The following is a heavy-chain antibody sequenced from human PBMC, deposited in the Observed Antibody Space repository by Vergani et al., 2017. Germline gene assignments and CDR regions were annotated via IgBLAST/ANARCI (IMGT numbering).Heavy chain of an antibody. CDR2: IDRNYGVK. CDR1: GFTFQAFA. J-gene: IGHJ2*01. CDR3: VKDNDYGADGPFDL. Sequence: EVHLLESGGGLVQPGGSLRLSCTASGFTFQAFAFHWVRQVSGRGLEWVSGIDRNYGVKNGNSFEGRFSIFRDNAKKAVFLQMNNLRHEDTALYFCVKDNDYGADGPFDLWGRGTLVTVSS. V-gene: IGHV3-9*01. D-gene: IGHD3-16*01.